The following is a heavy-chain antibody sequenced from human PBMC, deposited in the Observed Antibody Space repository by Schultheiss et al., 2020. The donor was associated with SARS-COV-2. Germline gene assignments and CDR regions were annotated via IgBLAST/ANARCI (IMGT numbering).Heavy chain of an antibody. CDR1: GGSISSGSYY. CDR3: ARGLLWFGFDY. CDR2: IYYSGST. D-gene: IGHD3-10*01. J-gene: IGHJ4*02. V-gene: IGHV4-30-4*08. Sequence: SETLSLTCTVYGGSISSGSYYWSWIRQPPGKGLEWIGYIYYSGSTYYNPSLKSRVTISVDTSKNQFSLKLSSVTAADTAVYYCARGLLWFGFDYWGQGTLVTVSS.